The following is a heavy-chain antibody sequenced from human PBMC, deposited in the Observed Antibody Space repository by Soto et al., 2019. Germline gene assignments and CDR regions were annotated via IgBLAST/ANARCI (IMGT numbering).Heavy chain of an antibody. D-gene: IGHD4-17*01. J-gene: IGHJ4*02. CDR1: GFTFSNYA. CDR2: ISGAGGIT. Sequence: EVQLLESGGGMVQPGGSLRISCAVSGFTFSNYAMSWVRQAPGKGLGWVSSISGAGGITHYAESVRGRFSISRDKSKHTLYLQMNSLSTEDTAVYYCAKDKSRGVTVTPDYWGQGTLVTVSS. CDR3: AKDKSRGVTVTPDY. V-gene: IGHV3-23*01.